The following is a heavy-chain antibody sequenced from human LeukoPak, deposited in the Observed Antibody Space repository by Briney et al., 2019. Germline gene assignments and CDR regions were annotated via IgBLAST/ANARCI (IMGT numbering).Heavy chain of an antibody. CDR2: IIPIFGTA. CDR3: AREVTYYVFWSGYTVPYYYYDMDV. J-gene: IGHJ6*03. Sequence: EASVKVSCKASGGTFSSYAISWVRPPPGQGLEWMGGIIPIFGTANNAQKFQGRVTITTDESTSTAYMELSSLRSEDTAVYYCAREVTYYVFWSGYTVPYYYYDMDVWGKGTTVTVSS. D-gene: IGHD3-3*01. V-gene: IGHV1-69*05. CDR1: GGTFSSYA.